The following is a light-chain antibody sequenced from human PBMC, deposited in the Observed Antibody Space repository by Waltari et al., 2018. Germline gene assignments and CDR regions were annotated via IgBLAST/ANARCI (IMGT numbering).Light chain of an antibody. J-gene: IGLJ2*01. Sequence: QSAPTQPPSVSGSPGQSVTISCTGTSSDVGGYNYVSWYQQHPGKAPKLMIYGVSNRPSGVSDRFSVSKSGNTASLTISGLQAEDEADYYCCSYTTSSVLFGGGTRLTVL. CDR1: SSDVGGYNY. V-gene: IGLV2-14*01. CDR2: GVS. CDR3: CSYTTSSVL.